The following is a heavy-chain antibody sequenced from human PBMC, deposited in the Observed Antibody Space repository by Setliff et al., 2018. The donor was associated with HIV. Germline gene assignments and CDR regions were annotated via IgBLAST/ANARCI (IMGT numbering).Heavy chain of an antibody. D-gene: IGHD3-22*01. Sequence: GASVKVSCKASGGSFSNYAFSWVWQAPGQGLEWMGGFVPMFGSANYAQKFQGRVTITTDESTSRAYMELSSLRSEDTAVYYCAITSRGYSLQRGGAFDIWGQGTLVTVS. V-gene: IGHV1-69*05. CDR3: AITSRGYSLQRGGAFDI. CDR2: FVPMFGSA. J-gene: IGHJ3*02. CDR1: GGSFSNYA.